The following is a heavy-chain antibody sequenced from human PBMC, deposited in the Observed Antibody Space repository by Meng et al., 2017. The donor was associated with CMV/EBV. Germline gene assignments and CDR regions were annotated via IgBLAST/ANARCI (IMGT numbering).Heavy chain of an antibody. J-gene: IGHJ4*02. V-gene: IGHV1-69*05. CDR3: AREGVVGTTIYFDY. D-gene: IGHD1-1*01. CDR1: GGTFRNYG. CDR2: IIPIFGTA. Sequence: SVKVSCKASGGTFRNYGVNWVRQAPGQGLEWMGGIIPIFGTANDARKLQGRVTITTDESTTTAYMELSSLRADDTAVYYCAREGVVGTTIYFDYWGQGTLVTVSS.